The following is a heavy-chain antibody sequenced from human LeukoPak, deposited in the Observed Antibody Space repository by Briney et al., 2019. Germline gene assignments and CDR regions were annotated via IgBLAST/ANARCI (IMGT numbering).Heavy chain of an antibody. CDR3: AKSIWPQGSRTYDF. Sequence: QPGGSLRFSCAASGFTFSSYAMSWVRQASGKGLEWVSDIFGSGTYYADSVKGRVTVSRDNSKNTLYLQMNSLRAEDTAVYYCAKSIWPQGSRTYDFWGQGVLVTVSS. D-gene: IGHD2-2*01. V-gene: IGHV3-23*01. CDR2: IFGSGT. CDR1: GFTFSSYA. J-gene: IGHJ4*02.